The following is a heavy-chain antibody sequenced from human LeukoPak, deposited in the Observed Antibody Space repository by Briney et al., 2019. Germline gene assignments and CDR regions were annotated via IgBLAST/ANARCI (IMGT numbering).Heavy chain of an antibody. D-gene: IGHD2-15*01. Sequence: GGSLRLSCAASGFTFSSHWMHWVRQAPGKGLVWVSRINGDGSNTTYADSVKGRFTISRDNAKNTLYLQMNSLRAEDTAVHHCARSKSWYSTDAFGIWGQGTMVTVSS. CDR3: ARSKSWYSTDAFGI. CDR1: GFTFSSHW. CDR2: INGDGSNT. V-gene: IGHV3-74*03. J-gene: IGHJ3*02.